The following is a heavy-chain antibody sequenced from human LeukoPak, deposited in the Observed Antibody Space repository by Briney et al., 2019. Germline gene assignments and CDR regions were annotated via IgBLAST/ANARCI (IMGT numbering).Heavy chain of an antibody. J-gene: IGHJ4*02. V-gene: IGHV1-69*05. CDR1: GGTFTSYS. CDR2: IMPIFGTA. CDR3: ARGGDTAPLDY. Sequence: GSSVKVSCKPSGGTFTSYSISWVRQAPGQRLEWMGRIMPIFGTANYPQKFQDRVTITTDKSTSTVYMELSSLTSEDTAMYYCARGGDTAPLDYWGQGTLVTVSS. D-gene: IGHD5-18*01.